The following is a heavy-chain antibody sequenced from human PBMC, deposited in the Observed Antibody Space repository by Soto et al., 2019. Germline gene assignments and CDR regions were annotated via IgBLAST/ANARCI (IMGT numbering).Heavy chain of an antibody. D-gene: IGHD6-6*01. CDR3: ARTSRFEY. Sequence: QVQLQQWGAGLLKPSETLSLTSAVYGGSFSAYYWSWIRQPPGKGLEWIGEINHSGSTNYNPSLKSRVTISVDTSKNQFSLKLSSVTAADTAVYYCARTSRFEYWGQGTLVTVSS. CDR2: INHSGST. V-gene: IGHV4-34*01. CDR1: GGSFSAYY. J-gene: IGHJ4*02.